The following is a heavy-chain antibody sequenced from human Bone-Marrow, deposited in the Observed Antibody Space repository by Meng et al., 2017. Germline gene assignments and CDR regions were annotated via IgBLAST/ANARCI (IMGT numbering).Heavy chain of an antibody. V-gene: IGHV3-23*01. Sequence: GESLKISCAASGFTFSSYAMSWVRQAPGKGLEWVSAISGSGGSTYYEDSVKGRFTISRDNSKNTLYLQMNSLRAEDTAVYYCAKDKVYYGDYGCWGQGTLVTVSS. CDR3: AKDKVYYGDYGC. D-gene: IGHD4-17*01. CDR1: GFTFSSYA. CDR2: ISGSGGST. J-gene: IGHJ4*02.